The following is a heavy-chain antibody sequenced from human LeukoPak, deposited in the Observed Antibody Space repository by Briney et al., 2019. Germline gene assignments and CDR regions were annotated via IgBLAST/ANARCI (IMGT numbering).Heavy chain of an antibody. CDR1: GGSISSGSYY. J-gene: IGHJ5*02. CDR3: ARSIAGYDILTGYRPPRWFDP. D-gene: IGHD3-9*01. V-gene: IGHV4-61*02. Sequence: NPSETLSLTCTVSGGSISSGSYYWSWIRQPAGKGLEWIGRIYTSGSTNYNPSLKSRVTISVDTSKNQFSLKLSSVTAADTAVYYCARSIAGYDILTGYRPPRWFDPWGQGTLVTVSS. CDR2: IYTSGST.